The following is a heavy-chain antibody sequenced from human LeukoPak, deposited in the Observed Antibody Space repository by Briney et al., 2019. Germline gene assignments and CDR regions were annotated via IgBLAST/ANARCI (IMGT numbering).Heavy chain of an antibody. CDR1: GFTFSSYS. CDR3: ARDSSGSDHFDN. V-gene: IGHV3-21*01. CDR2: ISSGSSFT. D-gene: IGHD3-10*01. J-gene: IGHJ4*02. Sequence: GGSLRLSCAASGFTFSSYSMNWVRQAPGKGLEWVSSISSGSSFTYYADSVKDRFTISRDNAKNSLYLQMNSLRAEDTAVYYCARDSSGSDHFDNWGQGTLVTVSS.